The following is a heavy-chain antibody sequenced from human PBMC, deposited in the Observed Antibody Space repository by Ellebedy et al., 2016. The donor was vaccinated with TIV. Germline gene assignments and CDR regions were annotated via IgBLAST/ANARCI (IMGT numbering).Heavy chain of an antibody. CDR1: GFTFDDYA. CDR2: ISWNSATI. CDR3: AKDDDYNLLTGPFES. V-gene: IGHV3-9*01. D-gene: IGHD3-9*01. J-gene: IGHJ4*02. Sequence: GGSLRLSCAGSGFTFDDYAMHWVRQAPGKGLEWVSGISWNSATIDYADSVRGRFTISRDNAKNALYLQMNSLRAEDTAFYFCAKDDDYNLLTGPFESWGQGALVTVSS.